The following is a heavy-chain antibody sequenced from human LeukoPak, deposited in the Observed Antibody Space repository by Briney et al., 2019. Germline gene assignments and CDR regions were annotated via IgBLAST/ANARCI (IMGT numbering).Heavy chain of an antibody. CDR3: ARGYRFGDPLDG. CDR2: ISGSGGST. CDR1: GFTFSSYG. J-gene: IGHJ4*02. Sequence: PGGSLRLSCAASGFTFSSYGMSWVRQAPGQGLEWVSAISGSGGSTYYADPVKGRFTISRDNSTNTLYVQMNSLRAEDTAVYYCARGYRFGDPLDGWGQGTLVTVSS. V-gene: IGHV3-23*01. D-gene: IGHD3-10*01.